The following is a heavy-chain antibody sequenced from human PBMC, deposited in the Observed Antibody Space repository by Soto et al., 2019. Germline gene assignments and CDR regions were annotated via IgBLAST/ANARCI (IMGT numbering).Heavy chain of an antibody. CDR1: GFASSSYV. D-gene: IGHD3-22*01. J-gene: IGHJ4*02. CDR3: ALGVFSYYGSSGYSPDY. Sequence: GGSLRLSCEGSGFASSSYVMHWFRQAPGKGLEWVALISFDGSKKNYADSVKGRFTISRDNSKNMMYLQMNSLRPDDTAVYYCALGVFSYYGSSGYSPDYWGQGTLVTVSS. CDR2: ISFDGSKK. V-gene: IGHV3-30-3*01.